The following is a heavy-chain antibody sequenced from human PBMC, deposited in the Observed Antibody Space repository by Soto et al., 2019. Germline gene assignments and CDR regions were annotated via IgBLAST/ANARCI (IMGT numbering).Heavy chain of an antibody. D-gene: IGHD1-1*01. J-gene: IGHJ6*02. CDR3: ARDLAWKRGKVGRYYYGMDV. CDR2: ISTRSTYT. Sequence: LRLSCAASGFTFSSYAMHWVRQAPGKGLEWISYISTRSTYTNYADSVKGRFTISRDNTKNSLYLQMDSLRVEDTAVYYCARDLAWKRGKVGRYYYGMDVWGQGTTVTVSS. V-gene: IGHV3-21*05. CDR1: GFTFSSYA.